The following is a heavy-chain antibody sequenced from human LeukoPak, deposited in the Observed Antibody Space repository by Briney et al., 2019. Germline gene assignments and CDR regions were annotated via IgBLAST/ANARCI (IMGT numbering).Heavy chain of an antibody. CDR3: ARSDSSSVPY. CDR1: GGSISSYY. Sequence: PSETLSLTCSVSGGSISSYYWSWIRQPPGKGLEWMGQIYYSGSTNYNPSLKSRVTISVATSNQQFARKLNSVTASYTSVAYCARSDSSSVPYWGPGTLVTVSS. CDR2: IYYSGST. D-gene: IGHD6-13*01. J-gene: IGHJ4*02. V-gene: IGHV4-59*01.